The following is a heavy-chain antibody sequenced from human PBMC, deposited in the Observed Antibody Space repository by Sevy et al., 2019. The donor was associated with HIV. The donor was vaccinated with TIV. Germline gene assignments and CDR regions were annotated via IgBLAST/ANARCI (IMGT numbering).Heavy chain of an antibody. V-gene: IGHV3-21*01. CDR3: ARDVLSAAGTRYYYYMDV. Sequence: GGSLRLSCAASGFTFSSYSMNWVRQAPGKGLEWVSSISSSSSYIYYADSVKGRFTISRDKAKNSLYLQMNSLRAEDMAVYYSARDVLSAAGTRYYYYMDVWGKGTTVTVSS. D-gene: IGHD6-13*01. CDR1: GFTFSSYS. J-gene: IGHJ6*03. CDR2: ISSSSSYI.